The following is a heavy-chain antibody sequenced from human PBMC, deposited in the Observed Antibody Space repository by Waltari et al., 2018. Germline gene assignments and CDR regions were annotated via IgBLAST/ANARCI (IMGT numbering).Heavy chain of an antibody. V-gene: IGHV3-7*04. CDR2: IKEDGSER. CDR1: GFTFSSSW. D-gene: IGHD2-21*01. CDR3: ARGPY. J-gene: IGHJ6*02. Sequence: EVRLVESGGGLVQPGGSLRLSCAASGFTFSSSWMSWVRQAPGKGLEWVASIKEDGSERDYVSSAKGRSTISRDNAKTSLFLQMNSLRVEDTAVYYCARGPYWGQGTTVTVSS.